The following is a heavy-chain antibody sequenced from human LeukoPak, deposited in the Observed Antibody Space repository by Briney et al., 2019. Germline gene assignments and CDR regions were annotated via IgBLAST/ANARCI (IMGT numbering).Heavy chain of an antibody. CDR1: GFTFSSAW. D-gene: IGHD2-2*01. Sequence: PGGSLRLSCAASGFTFSSAWMTWVRQAPGMGLEWVGHIKNKTNGGTTDYAAPVKGRFIISRDDSKNTLYLQMNSLRTEDTAVYYCARGFCSSTNCYQGPFDFWGQGTLVTVSS. V-gene: IGHV3-15*01. CDR2: IKNKTNGGTT. CDR3: ARGFCSSTNCYQGPFDF. J-gene: IGHJ4*02.